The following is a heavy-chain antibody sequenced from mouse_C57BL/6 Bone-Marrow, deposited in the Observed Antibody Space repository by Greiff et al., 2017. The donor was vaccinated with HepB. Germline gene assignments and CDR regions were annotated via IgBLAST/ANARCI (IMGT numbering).Heavy chain of an antibody. CDR2: IYPGDGDT. CDR3: ARGITTVRLYFDY. V-gene: IGHV1-82*01. J-gene: IGHJ2*01. CDR1: GYAFSSSW. D-gene: IGHD1-1*01. Sequence: QVQLQQSGPELVKPGASVKISCKASGYAFSSSWMNWVKQRPGKGLEWIGRIYPGDGDTNYNGKFKGKATLTADKSSSTAYMQLSSLTSEDSAVYFCARGITTVRLYFDYWGQGTTLTVSS.